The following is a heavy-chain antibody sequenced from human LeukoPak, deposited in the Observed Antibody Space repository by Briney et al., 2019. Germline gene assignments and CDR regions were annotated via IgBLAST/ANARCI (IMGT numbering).Heavy chain of an antibody. J-gene: IGHJ2*01. CDR3: ARMSVFWYFDL. CDR1: GGSITSSISYY. V-gene: IGHV4-39*01. CDR2: IYYSGNT. Sequence: SPSETLSLTCTVSGGSITSSISYYWGWIRQPPGRGLEWIGSIYYSGNTYYSPSLKSRVTISIDTSKNQFSLKLSSVTAADTAVYYCARMSVFWYFDLWGRGTLVTVSS.